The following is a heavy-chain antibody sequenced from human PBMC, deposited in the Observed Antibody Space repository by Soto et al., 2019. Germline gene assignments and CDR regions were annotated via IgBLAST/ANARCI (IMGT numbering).Heavy chain of an antibody. D-gene: IGHD3-3*01. Sequence: SETLSLTCTVSGGSISSGSYYWSWIRQPPGKGLEWIGYIYYSGRTNYNPSLKSRVTISVDTSKNQFSLKLSSVTAADTAAYYCSKVDFWSGYYQVDYWGQGTLVTVSS. CDR2: IYYSGRT. J-gene: IGHJ4*02. CDR3: SKVDFWSGYYQVDY. V-gene: IGHV4-61*01. CDR1: GGSISSGSYY.